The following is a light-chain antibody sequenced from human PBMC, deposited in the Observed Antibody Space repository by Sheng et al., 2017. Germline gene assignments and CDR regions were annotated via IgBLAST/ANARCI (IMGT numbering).Light chain of an antibody. V-gene: IGLV2-14*03. CDR2: GVS. J-gene: IGLJ1*01. Sequence: QSALTQPASVSGSPGQSITISCTGTSSDVGGYNFVSWYQQHPGKAPKLMIYGVSNRPSGVSSRFSGSKSGNTASLTISGLQSEDEADYYCAAWDDSLNDYVFGAGTKVTVL. CDR3: AAWDDSLNDYV. CDR1: SSDVGGYNF.